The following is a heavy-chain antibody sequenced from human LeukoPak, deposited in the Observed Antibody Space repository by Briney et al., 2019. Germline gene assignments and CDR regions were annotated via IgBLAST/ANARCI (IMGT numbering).Heavy chain of an antibody. CDR3: ATVAGTAYYFDY. J-gene: IGHJ4*02. CDR2: FDPEDGET. D-gene: IGHD6-19*01. CDR1: GYTLTELS. V-gene: IGHV1-24*01. Sequence: GASVKVSCKVSGYTLTELSMHWVRQAPGKGLEWMGGFDPEDGETIYAQKFQGRVTMTEDTSTDTAYMELSSLRSEDTAVYCCATVAGTAYYFDYWGQGTLVTVSS.